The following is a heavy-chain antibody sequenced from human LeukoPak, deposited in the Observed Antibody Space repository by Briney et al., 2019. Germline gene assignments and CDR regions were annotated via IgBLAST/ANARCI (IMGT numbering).Heavy chain of an antibody. V-gene: IGHV1-3*01. CDR1: GYTFTSYA. D-gene: IGHD1-26*01. CDR3: ARDFQSGSYYGDLGGYFDY. J-gene: IGHJ4*02. Sequence: ASVKVSCKASGYTFTSYAMHWVRQAPGQRLEWMGWINAGNGNTKYSQKFQGRVTITRDTSASTAYMELSSLRSEDTAVYYCARDFQSGSYYGDLGGYFDYWGQGTLVTVSS. CDR2: INAGNGNT.